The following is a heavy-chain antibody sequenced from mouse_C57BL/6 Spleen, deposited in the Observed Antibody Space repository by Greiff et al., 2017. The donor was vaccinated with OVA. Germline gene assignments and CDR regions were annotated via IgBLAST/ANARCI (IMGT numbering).Heavy chain of an antibody. CDR3: AEDYYGSSYVFDY. Sequence: QVQLQQSGPELVKPGASVKISCKASGYAFSSSWMNWVKQRPGKGLEWIGRIYPGDGDTNYNGKFKGKATLTADKSSSTAYMQLSSLTSEDSAVYFCAEDYYGSSYVFDYWGQGTTLTVSS. CDR2: IYPGDGDT. CDR1: GYAFSSSW. J-gene: IGHJ2*01. D-gene: IGHD1-1*01. V-gene: IGHV1-82*01.